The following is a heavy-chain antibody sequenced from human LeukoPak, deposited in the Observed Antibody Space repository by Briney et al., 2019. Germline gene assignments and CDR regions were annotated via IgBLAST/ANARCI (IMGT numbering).Heavy chain of an antibody. J-gene: IGHJ4*02. V-gene: IGHV1-2*02. CDR1: GYTFTGYY. CDR3: ARVNLRQQLVLGY. CDR2: INPNSGGT. D-gene: IGHD6-13*01. Sequence: GASVKVSCKASGYTFTGYYMHWVRQAPGQGLEWMRWINPNSGGTNYAQKFQGRVTMTRDTSISTAYMELSRLRSDDTAVYYCARVNLRQQLVLGYWGQGTLVTVSS.